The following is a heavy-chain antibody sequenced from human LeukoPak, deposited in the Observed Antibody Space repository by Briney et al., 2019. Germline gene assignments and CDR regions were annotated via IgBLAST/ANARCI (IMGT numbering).Heavy chain of an antibody. Sequence: GGSLRLSCEVSGLTFSDAWMNWVRQAPGKGLEWVSSISSSSSYIYYADSVKGRFTISRDNAKNSLYLQMNSLRAEDTAVYYCARDSGYYDSSGYEGFGAFDIWGQGTMVTVSS. D-gene: IGHD3-22*01. CDR2: ISSSSSYI. V-gene: IGHV3-21*01. CDR1: GLTFSDAW. CDR3: ARDSGYYDSSGYEGFGAFDI. J-gene: IGHJ3*02.